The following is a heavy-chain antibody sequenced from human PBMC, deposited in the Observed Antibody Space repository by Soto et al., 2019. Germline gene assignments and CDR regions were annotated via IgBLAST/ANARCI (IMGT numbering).Heavy chain of an antibody. J-gene: IGHJ3*02. V-gene: IGHV3-7*05. D-gene: IGHD6-13*01. CDR3: ARDVSPGSSSLYLDAFDI. CDR1: GFAFGSSW. CDR2: IRQDGSAR. Sequence: EVQLVESGGGLVHPGGSLRLSCEASGFAFGSSWMTWVRQAPGKGLEWAANIRQDGSARCYLDSVTGRFTISRDNAKNSLYLQMDSLRAEDTCLYFCARDVSPGSSSLYLDAFDIWGQGTMVTVSS.